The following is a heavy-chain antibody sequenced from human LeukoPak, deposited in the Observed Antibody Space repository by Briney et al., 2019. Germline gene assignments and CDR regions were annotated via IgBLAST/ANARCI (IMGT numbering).Heavy chain of an antibody. CDR2: IYYSGST. CDR1: GGSTSSYY. CDR3: ARGPTVVAATDY. Sequence: SETLSLTCTVSGGSTSSYYWSWIRQPPGKGLEWIGYIYYSGSTNYNPSLKSRVTISVDTSKNQFSLKLSSVTAADTAVYYCARGPTVVAATDYWGQGTLVTVSS. V-gene: IGHV4-59*01. J-gene: IGHJ4*02. D-gene: IGHD2-15*01.